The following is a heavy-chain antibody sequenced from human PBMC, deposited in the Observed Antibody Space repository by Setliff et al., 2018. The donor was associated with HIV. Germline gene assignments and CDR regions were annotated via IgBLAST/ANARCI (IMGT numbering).Heavy chain of an antibody. Sequence: SETLSLTCTVSSGYMSGHFWTWIRQTPGEGLEWIGNIYLGETTNYNPPLKSRATISLDTSKRQFSLHLTSVTAADTAIYYCARDPSQYLDFLFDPQPFNVWGHGTMVTVSS. CDR1: SGYMSGHF. V-gene: IGHV4-59*11. J-gene: IGHJ3*01. D-gene: IGHD3-9*01. CDR2: IYLGETT. CDR3: ARDPSQYLDFLFDPQPFNV.